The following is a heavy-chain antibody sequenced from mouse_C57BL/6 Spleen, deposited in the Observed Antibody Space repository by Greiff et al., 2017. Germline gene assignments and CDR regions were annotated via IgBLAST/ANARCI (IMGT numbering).Heavy chain of an antibody. CDR1: GYTFTSYW. V-gene: IGHV1-59*01. CDR3: ARLERVYDYDWDFDV. Sequence: QVQLQQSGAELVRPGTSVKLSCKASGYTFTSYWMHWVKQRPGQGLEWIGVIDPSDSYTNYNQKFKGKATLTVDTSSSTAYMQLSSLTSEDSAVYYCARLERVYDYDWDFDVWGTGTTVTVSS. J-gene: IGHJ1*03. CDR2: IDPSDSYT. D-gene: IGHD2-4*01.